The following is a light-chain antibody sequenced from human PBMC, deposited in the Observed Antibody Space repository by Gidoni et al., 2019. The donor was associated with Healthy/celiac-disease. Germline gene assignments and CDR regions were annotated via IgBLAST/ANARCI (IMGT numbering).Light chain of an antibody. CDR3: EAWDDSLSGWV. CDR1: SSNIGSNY. V-gene: IGLV1-47*01. Sequence: QSVLPQPPSASGTPGQRVTISCSGSSSNIGSNYVYWYQQLPGTAPKLLIYRNNQRPSGVPDRFSGSKSGTSASLAISGLRSEDEADYYCEAWDDSLSGWVFGGGTKLTVL. CDR2: RNN. J-gene: IGLJ3*02.